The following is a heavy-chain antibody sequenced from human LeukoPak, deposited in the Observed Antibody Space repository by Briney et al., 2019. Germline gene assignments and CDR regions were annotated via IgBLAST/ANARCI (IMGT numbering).Heavy chain of an antibody. D-gene: IGHD3-16*01. V-gene: IGHV3-23*01. J-gene: IGHJ4*02. Sequence: PGVSLRLSCAASVYPFRSYAMSWVRQAPAKGLEWVSGITGSGGSTYHADSVKGRFTISRDNSKNTLYLQMSSLRAEDSAIYYCAKGSAYGRPYYFDYWGQGILVTVSS. CDR2: ITGSGGST. CDR1: VYPFRSYA. CDR3: AKGSAYGRPYYFDY.